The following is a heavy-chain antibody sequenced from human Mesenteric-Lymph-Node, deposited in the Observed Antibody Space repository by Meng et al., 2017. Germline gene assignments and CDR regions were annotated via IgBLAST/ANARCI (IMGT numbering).Heavy chain of an antibody. CDR2: INPNNGGT. Sequence: QVQLVQAWSELKKPGSSVKVSCKASGYTFTSYAMNWVRQAPGQGLEWMGRINPNNGGTNYAQKFQGRVTMTRDTSITTAYMEVSNLRSDDTAVYYCARRADYWGQGTLVTVSS. J-gene: IGHJ4*02. CDR1: GYTFTSYA. CDR3: ARRADY. V-gene: IGHV1-2*06.